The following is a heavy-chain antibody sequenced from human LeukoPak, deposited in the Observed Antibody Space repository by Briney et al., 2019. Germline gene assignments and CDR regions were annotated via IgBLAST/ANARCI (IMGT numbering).Heavy chain of an antibody. CDR1: GGSIRSSSYY. CDR3: ARDLGYTFDYNWFDP. Sequence: SETLSLTCSVSGGSIRSSSYYWGWIRQPPGKGLEWIASIYYSGRTYDNPSLKSRVTISVDTSKNHFSLKMTSVTAADTAVYYCARDLGYTFDYNWFDPWGQGTLVTVSS. CDR2: IYYSGRT. V-gene: IGHV4-39*07. D-gene: IGHD5-18*01. J-gene: IGHJ5*02.